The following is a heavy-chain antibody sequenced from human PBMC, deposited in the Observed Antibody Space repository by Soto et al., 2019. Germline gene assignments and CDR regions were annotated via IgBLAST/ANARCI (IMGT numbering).Heavy chain of an antibody. J-gene: IGHJ5*02. CDR1: GFTFSSYW. CDR2: INSDGSST. Sequence: WESLRLSCAASGFTFSSYWMHWVRQAPGKGLVWVSRINSDGSSTSYADSVKGRFTISRDNAKNTLYLQMNSLRAEDTAVYYCARSPPDANWFDPWGQGTLVTVSS. V-gene: IGHV3-74*01. CDR3: ARSPPDANWFDP.